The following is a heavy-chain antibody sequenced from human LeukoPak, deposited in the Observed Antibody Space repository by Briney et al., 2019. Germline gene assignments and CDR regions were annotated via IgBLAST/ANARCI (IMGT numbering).Heavy chain of an antibody. J-gene: IGHJ4*02. CDR3: ATMVTSPTYYYDSSGYEDY. CDR2: IDISGDTT. V-gene: IGHV3-23*01. CDR1: GFTLRGYA. Sequence: GGSLRLSCAASGFTLRGYAMTWVRQAPGKGLEWISAIDISGDTTSYADSVKGRFTISRDNSKNTLYLQMSSLRAEDTAVYYCATMVTSPTYYYDSSGYEDYWGQGTLVTVSS. D-gene: IGHD3-22*01.